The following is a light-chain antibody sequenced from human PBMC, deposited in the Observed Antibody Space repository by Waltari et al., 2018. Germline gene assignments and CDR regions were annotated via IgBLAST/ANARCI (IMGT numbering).Light chain of an antibody. CDR1: SGSVSFTHY. V-gene: IGLV8-61*01. J-gene: IGLJ3*02. CDR3: VLYMSRDIL. CDR2: STN. Sequence: QTVVTQEPSFSVSPGGTVTLTCGLTSGSVSFTHYPSWYQQTPGQPPRTLIYSTNTRSAGVPDRFSGSILGDKAALTITGAQADDEAAYYCVLYMSRDILFGGGTTLTVL.